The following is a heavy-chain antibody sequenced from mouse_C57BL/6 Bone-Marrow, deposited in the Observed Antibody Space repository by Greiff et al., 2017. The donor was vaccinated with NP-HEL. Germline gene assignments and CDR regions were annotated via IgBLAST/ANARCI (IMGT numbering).Heavy chain of an antibody. J-gene: IGHJ4*01. Sequence: QVQLKESGPGLVQPSQRLSITCTVSGFSLTSYGVHWVRQSPGKGLEWLGVIWSGGSTDYNAAFISRLSISKDNSKSQVFFKMNSLQADDTAIYYCASRAYYSYYYARDYWGQGTSVTVSS. CDR2: IWSGGST. V-gene: IGHV2-2*01. D-gene: IGHD2-12*01. CDR1: GFSLTSYG. CDR3: ASRAYYSYYYARDY.